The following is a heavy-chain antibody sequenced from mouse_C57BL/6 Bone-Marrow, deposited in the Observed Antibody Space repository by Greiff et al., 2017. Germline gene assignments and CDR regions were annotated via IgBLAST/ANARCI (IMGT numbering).Heavy chain of an antibody. CDR3: ARVYYGSPFAY. CDR2: INPNNGGT. CDR1: GYTFTDYY. J-gene: IGHJ3*01. D-gene: IGHD1-1*01. V-gene: IGHV1-26*01. Sequence: VQLKQSGPELVKPGASVKISCKASGYTFTDYYMNWVKQSHGKSLEWIGDINPNNGGTSYNQKFKGKATLTVDKSSSTAYMELRSLTSEDSAVYYCARVYYGSPFAYWGQGTLVTVSA.